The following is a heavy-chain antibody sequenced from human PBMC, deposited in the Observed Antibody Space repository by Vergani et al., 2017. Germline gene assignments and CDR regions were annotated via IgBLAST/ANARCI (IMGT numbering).Heavy chain of an antibody. CDR2: IYSGGST. J-gene: IGHJ3*02. CDR3: ARAPLVGLFPGGAFDI. V-gene: IGHV3-53*01. CDR1: GFTVSSSY. Sequence: EVQLVESGGGLIQPGGSLRLSCAASGFTVSSSYMSWVRQAPGKGLEWVSVIYSGGSTYYADSVKGRFTISRDNSKNTLYLQMNSLRAEDTAVYYCARAPLVGLFPGGAFDIWGQGTMVTVSS. D-gene: IGHD1-26*01.